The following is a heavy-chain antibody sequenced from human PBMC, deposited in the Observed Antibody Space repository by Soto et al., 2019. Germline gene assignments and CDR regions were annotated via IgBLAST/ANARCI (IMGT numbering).Heavy chain of an antibody. Sequence: PGESLKISCKGSGYSFSRYWIGWVRQMPVKGLEWMGIIYPGDSKTTYSPSFQGQVTISADKSISTAYLQWSSLKASDTAMYYCARLGVYYDSSARIDGMDVWGQGTTVTVSS. D-gene: IGHD3-22*01. CDR2: IYPGDSKT. CDR1: GYSFSRYW. V-gene: IGHV5-51*01. J-gene: IGHJ6*02. CDR3: ARLGVYYDSSARIDGMDV.